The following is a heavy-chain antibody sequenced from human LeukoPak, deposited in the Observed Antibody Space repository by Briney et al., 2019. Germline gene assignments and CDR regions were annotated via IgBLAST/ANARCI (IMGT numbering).Heavy chain of an antibody. CDR3: AKEGGSTSDIRSIAAAGTSYGMDV. V-gene: IGHV3-23*01. J-gene: IGHJ6*02. CDR1: GFTFSSYA. D-gene: IGHD6-13*01. CDR2: ISGSGGST. Sequence: GGSLRLSCAASGFTFSSYAMSWVRQAPGKGLEWVSAISGSGGSTYYADSVKGRFTISRDNSKNTLYLQMNSLRAEDTAVYYCAKEGGSTSDIRSIAAAGTSYGMDVWGQGTTVTVSS.